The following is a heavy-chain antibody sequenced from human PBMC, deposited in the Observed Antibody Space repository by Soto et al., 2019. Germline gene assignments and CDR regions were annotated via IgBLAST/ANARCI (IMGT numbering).Heavy chain of an antibody. CDR1: GFTFSSYG. Sequence: GGSLRLSCAASGFTFSSYGMHWVRQAPGKGLEWVAVIWYDGSNKYYADSVKGRFTISRDNSKNTLYLQMNSLRAEDTAVYYCARGYPMTTVSFYAFDIWGQGTMVTVSS. CDR2: IWYDGSNK. J-gene: IGHJ3*02. CDR3: ARGYPMTTVSFYAFDI. V-gene: IGHV3-33*01. D-gene: IGHD4-17*01.